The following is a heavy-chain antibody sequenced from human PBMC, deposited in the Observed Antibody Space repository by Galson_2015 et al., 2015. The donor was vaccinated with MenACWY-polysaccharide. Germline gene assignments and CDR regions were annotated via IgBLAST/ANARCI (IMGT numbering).Heavy chain of an antibody. Sequence: SLRLSCAASGFSITSYAVNWVRQAPGKGLEWVAVISGSGTDIRYADSVTGRFTLSRDTSKSALYLQMNSLRAEDTAKYYCAKASQWGAAAVGSFDHWGQGTLVTVSS. CDR1: GFSITSYA. V-gene: IGHV3-23*01. CDR2: ISGSGTDI. D-gene: IGHD6-13*01. J-gene: IGHJ4*02. CDR3: AKASQWGAAAVGSFDH.